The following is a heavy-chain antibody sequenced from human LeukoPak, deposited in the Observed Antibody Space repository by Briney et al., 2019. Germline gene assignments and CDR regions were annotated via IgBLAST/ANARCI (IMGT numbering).Heavy chain of an antibody. CDR3: AKDLLRSSNGMDV. D-gene: IGHD2-2*01. V-gene: IGHV3-9*01. J-gene: IGHJ6*02. Sequence: PGRSLRLSCAASGFTFDDYAMHWVRRAPGKGLEWVSGISWNSGSIGYADSVKGRFTISRDNAKNSLYLQMNSLRAEDTALYYCAKDLLRSSNGMDVWGQGTTVTVSS. CDR1: GFTFDDYA. CDR2: ISWNSGSI.